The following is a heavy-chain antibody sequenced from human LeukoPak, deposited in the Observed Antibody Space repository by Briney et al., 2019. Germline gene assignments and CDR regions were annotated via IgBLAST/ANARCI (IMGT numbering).Heavy chain of an antibody. J-gene: IGHJ3*02. CDR1: GFSLSTNGVG. D-gene: IGHD5/OR15-5a*01. CDR3: AHRPLYPDVFDI. Sequence: SGPTLVNPTQTLTLTCTFSGFSLSTNGVGVGWIRQPPGKALEWLALIYWNGDERYSPFLKSRLTITKDTSKNQVVLTVTNMDPVDTATYYCAHRPLYPDVFDIWGQGTIVTVSS. V-gene: IGHV2-5*01. CDR2: IYWNGDE.